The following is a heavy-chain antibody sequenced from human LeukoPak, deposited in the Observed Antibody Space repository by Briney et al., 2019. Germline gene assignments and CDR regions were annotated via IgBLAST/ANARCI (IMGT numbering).Heavy chain of an antibody. CDR1: DGSISSYY. V-gene: IGHV4-59*12. D-gene: IGHD5-24*01. J-gene: IGHJ5*02. CDR2: IYDSGST. CDR3: ARDRRDGYNSNWFDP. Sequence: SETLSLTCTVSDGSISSYYWSWIRQPPGKGLEWIGHIYDSGSTNYNPSLKSRVTISVDTSKNQFSLKLSSVTAADTAVYYCARDRRDGYNSNWFDPWGQGTLVTVSS.